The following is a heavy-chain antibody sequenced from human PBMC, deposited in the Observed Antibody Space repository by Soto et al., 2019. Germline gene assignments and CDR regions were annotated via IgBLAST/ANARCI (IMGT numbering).Heavy chain of an antibody. D-gene: IGHD4-17*01. Sequence: LSLTCAVYGGSFSGYYWSWIRQPPGKGLEWIGEINHSGSTNYNPSLKSRVTISVDTSKNQFSLKLSSVTAADTAVYYCARDPVWTTVVFDYWGQGTLVTVSS. CDR3: ARDPVWTTVVFDY. J-gene: IGHJ4*02. CDR1: GGSFSGYY. V-gene: IGHV4-34*01. CDR2: INHSGST.